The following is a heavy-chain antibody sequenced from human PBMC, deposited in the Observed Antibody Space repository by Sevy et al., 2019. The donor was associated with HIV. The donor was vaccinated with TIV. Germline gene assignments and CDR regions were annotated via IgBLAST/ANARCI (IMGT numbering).Heavy chain of an antibody. J-gene: IGHJ4*02. D-gene: IGHD2-15*01. V-gene: IGHV3-7*01. CDR2: INQAGSDK. CDR3: AGGGFLSRY. CDR1: GFTFSDSW. Sequence: GGSLRLSCVASGFTFSDSWMTWVRQGPGKGLEWVANINQAGSDKYYVDSVRGRFTISRDNAKNSLYLQMNSLRVEDTALYYCAGGGFLSRYWGQGSLVTVSS.